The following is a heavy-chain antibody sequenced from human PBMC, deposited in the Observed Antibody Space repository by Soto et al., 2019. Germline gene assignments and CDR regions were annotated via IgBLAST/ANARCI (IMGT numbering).Heavy chain of an antibody. CDR1: GFTFGDYA. Sequence: EVQLVESGGGLVQPGRTLRLSCAASGFTFGDYAMHWVRQAPGKGLEWVSGISWNSATIAYADSVKGRVTISRNNAQKSLYLQMQALTTDDTALYYCAKVAVTGPLFYYSYIDVWGQGTTVTVSS. J-gene: IGHJ6*03. D-gene: IGHD2-15*01. CDR3: AKVAVTGPLFYYSYIDV. CDR2: ISWNSATI. V-gene: IGHV3-9*01.